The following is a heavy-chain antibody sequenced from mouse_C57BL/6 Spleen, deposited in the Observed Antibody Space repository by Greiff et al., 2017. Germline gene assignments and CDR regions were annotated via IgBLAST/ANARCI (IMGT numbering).Heavy chain of an antibody. J-gene: IGHJ3*01. CDR1: GFTFSSYA. Sequence: EVQGVESGGGLVKPGGSLKLSCAASGFTFSSYAMSWVRQTPEKRLEWVATISDGGSYTYYPDNVKGRFTISRDNAKNNLYLQMSHLKSEDTAMYDCARDLGSSGPFAYWGQGTLVTVSA. V-gene: IGHV5-4*01. CDR3: ARDLGSSGPFAY. D-gene: IGHD3-2*02. CDR2: ISDGGSYT.